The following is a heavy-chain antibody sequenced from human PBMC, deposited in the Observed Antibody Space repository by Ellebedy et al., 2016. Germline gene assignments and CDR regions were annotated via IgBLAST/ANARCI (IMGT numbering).Heavy chain of an antibody. CDR1: GFTFSSYA. D-gene: IGHD2-2*01. CDR2: ISYDGSNK. J-gene: IGHJ5*02. CDR3: ARDLETAAYCSSTSCYLSWFNP. Sequence: GESLKISXAASGFTFSSYAMHWVRQAPGKGLEWVAVISYDGSNKYYADSVKGRFTISRDNAKNSLYLQMNSLRDEDTAVYYCARDLETAAYCSSTSCYLSWFNPWGQGTLVTVSS. V-gene: IGHV3-30*04.